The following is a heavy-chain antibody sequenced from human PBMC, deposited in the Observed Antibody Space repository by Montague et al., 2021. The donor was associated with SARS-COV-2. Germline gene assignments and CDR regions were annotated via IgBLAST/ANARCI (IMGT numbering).Heavy chain of an antibody. CDR2: IYHTGST. CDR1: GDSTSTDNW. CDR3: ARRGSGGSDLAY. V-gene: IGHV4-4*02. J-gene: IGHJ4*02. D-gene: IGHD3-16*01. Sequence: SETLSLTCVVSGDSTSTDNWWSWVRPPPGKAQELVGVIYHTGSTKYKPSHNSRVSTSVDKSWNQFSLKLTLVTAADTAIYYCARRGSGGSDLAYWGQGTLVTVSS.